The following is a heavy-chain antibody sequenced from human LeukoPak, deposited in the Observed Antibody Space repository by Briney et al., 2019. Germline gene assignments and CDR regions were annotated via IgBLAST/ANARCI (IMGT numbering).Heavy chain of an antibody. Sequence: GASVKVSCKASRGTFSSYTISWVRQAPGQGLEWMGWIRAYNGNTNYAQKLQGRVTMTTDTSTSTAYMELRSLRSDDTAVYYCARVLSHYYDSSGYYYAPDAFDIWGQGTMVTVSS. CDR3: ARVLSHYYDSSGYYYAPDAFDI. CDR1: RGTFSSYT. D-gene: IGHD3-22*01. V-gene: IGHV1-18*01. J-gene: IGHJ3*02. CDR2: IRAYNGNT.